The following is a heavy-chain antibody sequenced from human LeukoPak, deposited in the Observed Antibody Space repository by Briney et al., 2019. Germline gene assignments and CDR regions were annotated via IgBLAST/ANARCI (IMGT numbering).Heavy chain of an antibody. CDR3: ATLTGYYNVAVDY. CDR2: ISGDSFHI. J-gene: IGHJ4*02. Sequence: GGSLRLSCAASGFTFSSYSMNWVRQAPGKGLEWVSSISGDSFHIFYTDSVKGRFTISRDNAKKSVFLQMNSLRAEDTAVYYCATLTGYYNVAVDYWGQGTLVTVSS. CDR1: GFTFSSYS. D-gene: IGHD3-9*01. V-gene: IGHV3-21*01.